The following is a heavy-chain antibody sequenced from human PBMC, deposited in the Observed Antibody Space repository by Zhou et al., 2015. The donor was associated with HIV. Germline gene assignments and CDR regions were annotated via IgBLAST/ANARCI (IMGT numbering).Heavy chain of an antibody. CDR2: IIPIFKTT. CDR1: GGSFSKYS. D-gene: IGHD2-8*01. Sequence: QVQLVQSGAEVKKPGSSVKVSCKASGGSFSKYSISWVRQAPGQGLEWMGGIIPIFKTTNYAQKFQGRVTITADQFTNPVYMELSSLRSEDTAVYYCAANGGNYHPTGFHGMDVWGQGTTVTVSS. CDR3: AANGGNYHPTGFHGMDV. J-gene: IGHJ6*02. V-gene: IGHV1-69*01.